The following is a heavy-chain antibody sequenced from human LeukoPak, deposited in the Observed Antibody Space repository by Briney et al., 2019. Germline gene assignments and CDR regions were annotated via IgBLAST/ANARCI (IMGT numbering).Heavy chain of an antibody. D-gene: IGHD2-15*01. CDR3: ARVLLGLLLYGSYYMDV. CDR2: ISAYNGNT. Sequence: ASVKVSCKASGYTFTSYGISWVRQAPGQGLEWMGWISAYNGNTNYAQKLQGRVTMTTDTSTSTAYMELRSLRSDDPAVYYCARVLLGLLLYGSYYMDVWGKGTTVTVSS. CDR1: GYTFTSYG. J-gene: IGHJ6*03. V-gene: IGHV1-18*01.